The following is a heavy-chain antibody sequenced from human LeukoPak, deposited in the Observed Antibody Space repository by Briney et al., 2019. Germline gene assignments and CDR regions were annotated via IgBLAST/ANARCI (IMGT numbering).Heavy chain of an antibody. CDR3: ARGYIVAQSHPDYYYYYMDV. Sequence: EASVKVSCKASGGTFSSYAISWVRQAPGQGLEWMGRIIPIFGTANYAQKFQGRVTITTDESTSTAYMELSSLRSEDTAVYYCARGYIVAQSHPDYYYYYMDVWGKGTTVTVSS. D-gene: IGHD5-12*01. CDR1: GGTFSSYA. J-gene: IGHJ6*03. V-gene: IGHV1-69*05. CDR2: IIPIFGTA.